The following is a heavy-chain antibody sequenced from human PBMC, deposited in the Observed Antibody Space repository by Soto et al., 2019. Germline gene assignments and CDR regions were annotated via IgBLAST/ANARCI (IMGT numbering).Heavy chain of an antibody. CDR3: ARHDGGRFYYYYGMDI. Sequence: GEPLKISCKGSGYNFTTSWIGWVRQIPGKGLEWMGIIYPHDSGTRYSPSFKGQVTISADKSINTAYLQWTSLKASDTAIYYCARHDGGRFYYYYGMDIWGQGTAVTVSS. V-gene: IGHV5-51*01. CDR1: GYNFTTSW. J-gene: IGHJ6*02. D-gene: IGHD3-16*01. CDR2: IYPHDSGT.